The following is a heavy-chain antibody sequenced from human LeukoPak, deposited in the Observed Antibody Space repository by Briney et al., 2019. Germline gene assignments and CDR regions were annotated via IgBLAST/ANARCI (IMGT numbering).Heavy chain of an antibody. CDR2: ISSDGSNK. CDR3: AKDRDSSGYYYLV. D-gene: IGHD3-22*01. V-gene: IGHV3-30*18. J-gene: IGHJ4*02. Sequence: GGSLRLSCAASGFTFSNYGIHWVRQAPGKGLEWVAVISSDGSNKYYADSVKGRFTISRDNSKNTLYLQMNSLRAEDTAVYYCAKDRDSSGYYYLVWGQGTLVTVSS. CDR1: GFTFSNYG.